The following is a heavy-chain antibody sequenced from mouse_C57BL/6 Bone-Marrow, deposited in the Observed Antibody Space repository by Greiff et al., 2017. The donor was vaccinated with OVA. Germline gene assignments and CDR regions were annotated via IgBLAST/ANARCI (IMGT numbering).Heavy chain of an antibody. Sequence: VQLQQSGAELARPGASVKLSCKASGYTFTSYGISWVKQRTGQGLEWIGEIYPRSGNTYYNEKFKGKATLTADKSSSTAYMELRSLTSEDSAVYFCALDSSGYSAWFAYWGQGTLVTVSA. V-gene: IGHV1-81*01. CDR3: ALDSSGYSAWFAY. CDR2: IYPRSGNT. D-gene: IGHD3-2*02. J-gene: IGHJ3*01. CDR1: GYTFTSYG.